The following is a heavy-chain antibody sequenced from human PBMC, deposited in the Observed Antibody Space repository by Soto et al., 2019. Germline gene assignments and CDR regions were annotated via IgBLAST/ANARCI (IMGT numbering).Heavy chain of an antibody. J-gene: IGHJ6*02. CDR2: IVPIFGTT. V-gene: IGHV1-69*12. Sequence: QVQLVQSGAEVKKPGSSVKVSCKVSGGTFSNYAIDWVRLAPGHGLEWMGGIVPIFGTTYYTQKFQGRATIIEDASTTTAYLEMSSLRSEDTAIYYCARVEAVAGLYNYPGLDVWGQGTAVTVSS. CDR3: ARVEAVAGLYNYPGLDV. D-gene: IGHD6-19*01. CDR1: GGTFSNYA.